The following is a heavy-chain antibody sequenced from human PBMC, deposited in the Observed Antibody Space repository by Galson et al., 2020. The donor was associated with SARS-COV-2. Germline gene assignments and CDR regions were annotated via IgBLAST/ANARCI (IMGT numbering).Heavy chain of an antibody. D-gene: IGHD3-10*01. CDR2: TYYRSKWYS. CDR3: ARDLYYGSGTYLLGY. J-gene: IGHJ4*02. CDR1: GDSVSSNTAS. V-gene: IGHV6-1*01. Sequence: ASETLSLTCAISGDSVSSNTASWNWIRQSPSRGLEWLGRTYYRSKWYSEFADSVRSRININPDTSKNQFSLQLTSVTPEDTAVYYCARDLYYGSGTYLLGYWGQGTLVTVSS.